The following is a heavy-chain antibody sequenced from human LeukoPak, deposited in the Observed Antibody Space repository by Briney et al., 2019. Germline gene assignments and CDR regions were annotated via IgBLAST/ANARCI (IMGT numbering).Heavy chain of an antibody. Sequence: GGSLRLSYAASEFTFSSYSMNWVRQAPGKGLEWVSSISSSSSYIYYADSVKGRFTISRDNAKNSLYLQMNSLRAEDTAVYYCARVDYSSGWYGFDYWGQGTLVTVSS. CDR2: ISSSSSYI. CDR3: ARVDYSSGWYGFDY. V-gene: IGHV3-21*01. J-gene: IGHJ4*02. CDR1: EFTFSSYS. D-gene: IGHD6-19*01.